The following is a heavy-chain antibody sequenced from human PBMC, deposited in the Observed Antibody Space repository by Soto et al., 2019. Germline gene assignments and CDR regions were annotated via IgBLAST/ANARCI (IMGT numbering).Heavy chain of an antibody. D-gene: IGHD3-10*01. Sequence: PSETLSLTCAVYGGSFSCYYWSWIRQPPGKGLEWIGEINHSGSTNYNPSLKSRVTISVDTSKNQFSLKLSSVTAADTAVYYCARGQLRMXYYGSGSYSHYYYGMDVWGQGTTVTVSS. CDR2: INHSGST. CDR3: ARGQLRMXYYGSGSYSHYYYGMDV. V-gene: IGHV4-34*01. CDR1: GGSFSCYY. J-gene: IGHJ6*02.